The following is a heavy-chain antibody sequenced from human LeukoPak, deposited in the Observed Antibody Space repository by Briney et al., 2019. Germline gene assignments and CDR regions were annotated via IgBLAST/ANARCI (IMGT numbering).Heavy chain of an antibody. D-gene: IGHD2-15*01. V-gene: IGHV3-33*01. CDR2: LWYDGSNR. Sequence: PGGSLRLSCAASGFTFSSYGMHWVRLAPGKGLEWVSFLWYDGSNRYYSDSVKGRFTISRDNSKNTLYLQMNSLRGEDTAVYFCAREVAANWFDPWGQGTLVTVSS. CDR1: GFTFSSYG. J-gene: IGHJ5*02. CDR3: AREVAANWFDP.